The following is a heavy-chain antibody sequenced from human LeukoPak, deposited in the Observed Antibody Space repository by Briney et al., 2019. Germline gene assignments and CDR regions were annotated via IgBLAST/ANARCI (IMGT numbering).Heavy chain of an antibody. CDR1: GFIFRNYA. J-gene: IGHJ5*02. D-gene: IGHD6-6*01. V-gene: IGHV3-23*01. CDR2: ITGSGDTT. CDR3: AIVVAARQGTIDP. Sequence: GGSLRLSCAASGFIFRNYAMSWVRQAPGKGLEWVSAITGSGDTTYYADSVKGRFTISRGSSKSTLYVQMNSLRAEDTAVYYCAIVVAARQGTIDPWGQGTLVTISS.